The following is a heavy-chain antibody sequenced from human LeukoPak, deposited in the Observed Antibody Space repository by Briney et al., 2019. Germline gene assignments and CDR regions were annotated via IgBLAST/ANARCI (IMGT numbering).Heavy chain of an antibody. CDR1: GFTFSSYD. Sequence: GGSLRLSCAASGFTFSSYDMHWVRQATAKGLEWVSAICTAGDTYYPGSVKGRFTISRENAKNSLYLQMNSLRAGDTAVYYCARRHSSRWSGDAFDIWGQGTMVTVSS. CDR2: ICTAGDT. D-gene: IGHD6-13*01. J-gene: IGHJ3*02. V-gene: IGHV3-13*01. CDR3: ARRHSSRWSGDAFDI.